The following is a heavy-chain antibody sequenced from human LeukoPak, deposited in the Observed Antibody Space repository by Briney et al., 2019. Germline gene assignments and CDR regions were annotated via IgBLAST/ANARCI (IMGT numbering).Heavy chain of an antibody. CDR1: GFMFSKSW. CDR2: IYNDGSTT. V-gene: IGHV3-74*01. D-gene: IGHD3-22*01. Sequence: PGGSLRLSCAASGFMFSKSWMHWVRQVPGKGLVWVARIYNDGSTTNYADSVKGRFTIPRDNSKSTLYLHMTSLRVEDTAVYYCAKGTNDPSAYHIDYWGQGTLLTVSS. CDR3: AKGTNDPSAYHIDY. J-gene: IGHJ4*02.